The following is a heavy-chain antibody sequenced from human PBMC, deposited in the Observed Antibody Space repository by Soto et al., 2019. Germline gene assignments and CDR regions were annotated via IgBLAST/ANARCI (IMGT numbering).Heavy chain of an antibody. V-gene: IGHV1-8*01. CDR2: MNPNTGNT. Sequence: QVQLVQAGAEVKKPGASVKVSCKASGYTFSSYDINWVRQATGQGLEWMGWMNPNTGNTVYAQKFQGRVAMTRNTSITTAYMELSSLRSEDTAVYYCARERAYGMDVWGQGTTVTVSS. CDR1: GYTFSSYD. J-gene: IGHJ6*02. CDR3: ARERAYGMDV.